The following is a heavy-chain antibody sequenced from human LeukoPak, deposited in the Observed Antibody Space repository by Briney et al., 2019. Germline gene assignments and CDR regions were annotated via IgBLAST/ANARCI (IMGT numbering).Heavy chain of an antibody. CDR2: ISESGSGT. V-gene: IGHV3-23*01. D-gene: IGHD3-3*01. CDR3: AKGVFGVNRAFDY. CDR1: GFTFNTCA. J-gene: IGHJ4*02. Sequence: PGGSLRLPCEASGFTFNTCAMSWVRQAPGKGLEWVSAISESGSGTYYADSVKGRFTISRDNSKNTLYLQMNGLRVDDTALYYCAKGVFGVNRAFDYWGQGTLVTVSS.